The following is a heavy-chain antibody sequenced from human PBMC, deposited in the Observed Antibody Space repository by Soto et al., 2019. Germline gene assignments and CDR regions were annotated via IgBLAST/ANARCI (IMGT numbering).Heavy chain of an antibody. CDR2: IDTSGNT. V-gene: IGHV4-4*07. CDR3: ARYSNNWFQTEGMDV. J-gene: IGHJ6*02. CDR1: VDSITTYY. Sequence: SETLSLTCTVSVDSITTYYWSWIRQPAGKGLEWIGRIDTSGNTNYNPSLKSRVTMSVDTSKKQFFLKLTSVTAADTAVYYCARYSNNWFQTEGMDVWGQGTTVTVSS. D-gene: IGHD6-13*01.